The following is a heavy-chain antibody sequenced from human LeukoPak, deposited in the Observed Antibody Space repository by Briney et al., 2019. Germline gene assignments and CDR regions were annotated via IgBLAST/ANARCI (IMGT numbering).Heavy chain of an antibody. CDR2: ISGSGGST. V-gene: IGHV3-23*01. D-gene: IGHD5-18*01. Sequence: PGGSLTLSCAASGFTFSNYAMSRVRQAPGKGLEWVSAISGSGGSTYYADSVKGRFTISRDNSKNSLYLQMNSLRAEDTAVYYCATNTAMGYFDFWGQGTLVTVSS. CDR3: ATNTAMGYFDF. J-gene: IGHJ4*02. CDR1: GFTFSNYA.